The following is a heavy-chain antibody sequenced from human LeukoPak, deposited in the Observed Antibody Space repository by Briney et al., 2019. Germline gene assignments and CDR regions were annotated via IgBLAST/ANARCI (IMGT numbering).Heavy chain of an antibody. Sequence: SETLSLTCTVSGVSINYYYWSWIRQPPGKGLESIGYIYYSGSAKYYPSLKSRVTMSVDTSKNQCSLKLNSVTAADTAVYYCARGLYGSKGIFDSWGQGTLVTVSS. CDR2: IYYSGSA. D-gene: IGHD3-10*01. CDR3: ARGLYGSKGIFDS. CDR1: GVSINYYY. J-gene: IGHJ4*02. V-gene: IGHV4-59*01.